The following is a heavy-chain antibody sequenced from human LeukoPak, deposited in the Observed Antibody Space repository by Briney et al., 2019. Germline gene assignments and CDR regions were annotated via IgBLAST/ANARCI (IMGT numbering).Heavy chain of an antibody. CDR2: IYYSGST. J-gene: IGHJ5*02. CDR3: ARAITRYDSSAKTLTWFDP. Sequence: SEALSLTCTVSGGSISSGDYYWSWIRQPPGKGLEWIGYIYYSGSTYYTPSLKSRVTISVDTSKNQFSLKLTSVTAADTAVYYCARAITRYDSSAKTLTWFDPWGQGALVTVSS. D-gene: IGHD3-22*01. CDR1: GGSISSGDYY. V-gene: IGHV4-30-4*01.